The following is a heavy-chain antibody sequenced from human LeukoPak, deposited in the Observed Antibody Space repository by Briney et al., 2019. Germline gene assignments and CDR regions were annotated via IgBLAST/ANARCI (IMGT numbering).Heavy chain of an antibody. J-gene: IGHJ4*02. V-gene: IGHV4-34*01. CDR2: INHSGST. CDR3: ARDRWGGVISY. CDR1: GGSFSGYY. Sequence: SETLSLTCAVYGGSFSGYYWSWIRQPPGKGLEWIGEINHSGSTNYNPSLKSRVTISVDTSKNQFPLKLSSVTAADTAVYYCARDRWGGVISYWGQGTLVTVSS. D-gene: IGHD3-10*01.